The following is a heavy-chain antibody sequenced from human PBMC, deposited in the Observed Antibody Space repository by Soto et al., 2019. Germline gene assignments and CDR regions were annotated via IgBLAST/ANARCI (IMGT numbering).Heavy chain of an antibody. V-gene: IGHV3-7*01. D-gene: IGHD4-4*01. Sequence: VQLVESGGGLVQPGESLRLSCTASGLTFSISWMTWVRQAPGEGLEWVSNINPAGNVQHYADSVKERFTISRDTAKNSLFLQMSGLRVEDTAVYYCATANTTYAFDMWGQGTMGTVSS. J-gene: IGHJ3*02. CDR1: GLTFSISW. CDR3: ATANTTYAFDM. CDR2: INPAGNVQ.